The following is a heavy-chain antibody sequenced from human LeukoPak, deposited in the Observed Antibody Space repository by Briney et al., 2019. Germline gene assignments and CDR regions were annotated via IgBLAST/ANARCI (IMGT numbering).Heavy chain of an antibody. CDR2: IYYSGST. CDR1: GGSISSYY. J-gene: IGHJ4*02. D-gene: IGHD2-21*01. Sequence: SETLSLTCTVSGGSISSYYWSWIRQPPGKGLEWIGYIYYSGSTNYNPSLKSRVTISVDTSKNQFSLKLSSVTAADTAVYYSAREKSDGYFDYWGQGTLVTVSS. V-gene: IGHV4-59*01. CDR3: AREKSDGYFDY.